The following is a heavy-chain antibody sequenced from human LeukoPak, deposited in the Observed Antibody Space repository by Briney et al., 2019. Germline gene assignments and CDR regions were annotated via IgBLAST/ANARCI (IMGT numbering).Heavy chain of an antibody. CDR3: TTYRVGEQWMIPNY. V-gene: IGHV3-15*01. CDR1: GFTLSSAW. Sequence: GGSLRLSCVASGFTLSSAWMSWVRQAPGKGLEWVGRIKTKTDGGTPDYAAPVKGRFTISRDDSRNTLYLQMNSLKTEDTAVYYCTTYRVGEQWMIPNYWSQGTLVTVSS. D-gene: IGHD6-19*01. J-gene: IGHJ4*02. CDR2: IKTKTDGGTP.